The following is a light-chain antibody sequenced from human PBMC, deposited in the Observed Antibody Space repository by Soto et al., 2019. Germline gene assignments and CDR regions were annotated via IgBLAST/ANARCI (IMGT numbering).Light chain of an antibody. J-gene: IGLJ1*01. CDR2: DVS. Sequence: QSALTQPASVSGSPGQSITISCTGTSSDVGGYNYVSWYQQHPGKAPKLMIYDVSNRPSGVSNRFSGSKSGNTASLTISGLHAEDEADYYCSSYTSSKGYVFGTGTKLTVL. CDR1: SSDVGGYNY. V-gene: IGLV2-14*01. CDR3: SSYTSSKGYV.